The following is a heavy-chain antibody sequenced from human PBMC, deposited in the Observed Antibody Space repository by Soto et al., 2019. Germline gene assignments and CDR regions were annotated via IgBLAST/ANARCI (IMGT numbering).Heavy chain of an antibody. V-gene: IGHV3-33*01. CDR2: IWYDGSNK. Sequence: QVQLVESGGGVVQPGRSLRLSCAASGFTFSSYGMHWVRQAPGKGLEWVAVIWYDGSNKYYADHVKGRFTISRENSKYTLNMQMNSLRAEETAVFYGAREVCVYSYGYPDYWGQGTLVTVAS. CDR3: AREVCVYSYGYPDY. D-gene: IGHD5-18*01. J-gene: IGHJ4*02. CDR1: GFTFSSYG.